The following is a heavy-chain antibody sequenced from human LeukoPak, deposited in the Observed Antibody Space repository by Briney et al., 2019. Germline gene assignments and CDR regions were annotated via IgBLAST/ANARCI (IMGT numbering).Heavy chain of an antibody. J-gene: IGHJ3*02. V-gene: IGHV3-53*01. Sequence: ETLSLTCAVYGGSFSGYYWSWVRQAPGKGLAWVSVIYSGGSTYYADSVKGRFTISRHNSKNTLSLQMNSLRAEDTAVYYCAKQDNWNYWAFDIWGQGTMVTVSS. CDR3: AKQDNWNYWAFDI. CDR2: IYSGGST. CDR1: GGSFSGYY. D-gene: IGHD1-7*01.